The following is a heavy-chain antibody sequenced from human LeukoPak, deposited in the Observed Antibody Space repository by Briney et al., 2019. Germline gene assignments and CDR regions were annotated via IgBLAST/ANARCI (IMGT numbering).Heavy chain of an antibody. J-gene: IGHJ5*02. V-gene: IGHV4-34*01. CDR3: AVGIAAAGTGWFDP. CDR1: GGSFSGYY. Sequence: SETLSLTCAVYGGSFSGYYRSWIRQPPGKGLEWIGEINHSGSTNYNPSLKSRVTISVDTSKNQFSLKLSSVTAADTAVYYCAVGIAAAGTGWFDPWGQGTLVTVSS. D-gene: IGHD6-13*01. CDR2: INHSGST.